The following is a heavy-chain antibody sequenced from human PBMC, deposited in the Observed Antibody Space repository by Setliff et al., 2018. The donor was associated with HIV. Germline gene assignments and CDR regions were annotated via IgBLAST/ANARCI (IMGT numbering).Heavy chain of an antibody. D-gene: IGHD4-17*01. Sequence: GASVKVSCKASGGAPRGTSSRYGITWVRQAPGQGLEWMGWINPNRGVTAYAQIFQGTVTVTSDTSISTVYMELTSLRSEDTAVFYCARGDDYGDFYFFDYWGQGTLVTVSS. CDR2: INPNRGVT. V-gene: IGHV1-2*02. CDR3: ARGDDYGDFYFFDY. CDR1: GGAPRGTSSRYG. J-gene: IGHJ4*02.